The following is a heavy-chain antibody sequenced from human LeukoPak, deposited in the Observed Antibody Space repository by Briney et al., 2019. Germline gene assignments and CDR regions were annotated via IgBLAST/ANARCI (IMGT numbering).Heavy chain of an antibody. CDR2: INHSGST. CDR1: GGSFSGYY. V-gene: IGHV4-34*01. CDR3: ARGQFGGRIRGYYYDSSGYYGY. Sequence: SETLSLTCAVYGGSFSGYYWSWIRQPPGKGLEWIGEINHSGSTNYNPSLKSRVTISVDTSKNQFSLKLSSVTAADTAVYYCARGQFGGRIRGYYYDSSGYYGYWGQGTLVTVSS. J-gene: IGHJ4*02. D-gene: IGHD3-22*01.